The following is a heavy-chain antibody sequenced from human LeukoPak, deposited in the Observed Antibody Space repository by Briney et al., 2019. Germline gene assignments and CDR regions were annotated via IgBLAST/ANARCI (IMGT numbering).Heavy chain of an antibody. V-gene: IGHV3-7*01. CDR2: IKQEGSEK. CDR1: GFTFSSYW. J-gene: IGHJ4*02. D-gene: IGHD6-19*01. CDR3: ARVKWQWLVLDYFDY. Sequence: PGGSLRLSCAASGFTFSSYWMSWVRQAPGKGLEWVANIKQEGSEKYYVDSVKGRFTISRDNAKNSLYLQMNSLRAEDTAVYYCARVKWQWLVLDYFDYWGQGTLVTVSS.